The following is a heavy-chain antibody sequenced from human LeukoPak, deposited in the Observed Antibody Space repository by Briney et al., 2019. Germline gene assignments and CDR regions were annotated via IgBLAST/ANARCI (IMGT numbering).Heavy chain of an antibody. CDR2: ISSGSSTI. V-gene: IGHV3-48*01. CDR1: GFSFSSYT. D-gene: IGHD5/OR15-5a*01. Sequence: AGGSLRLSCAASGFSFSSYTMNWVRQAPGKGLEWVSYISSGSSTISYADSVKGRFTISRDNAKNSLYLQMNSLRAEDTAIYYCARGRGYSVSQQVVFDCWGQGTLVTVSS. CDR3: ARGRGYSVSQQVVFDC. J-gene: IGHJ4*02.